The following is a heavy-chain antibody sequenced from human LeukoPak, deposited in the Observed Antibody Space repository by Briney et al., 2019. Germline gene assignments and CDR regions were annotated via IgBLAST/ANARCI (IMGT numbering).Heavy chain of an antibody. D-gene: IGHD3-16*02. CDR3: AKANLGELSFVDY. CDR1: GFTFSSYG. Sequence: GGSLRLSCAASGFTFSSYGMHWVRQAPGKGLEWVAFIRYDGSNKHYADSVKGRFTISRDNSKNTLYLQMNSLRAEDTAVYYCAKANLGELSFVDYWGQGTLVTVSS. CDR2: IRYDGSNK. V-gene: IGHV3-30*02. J-gene: IGHJ4*02.